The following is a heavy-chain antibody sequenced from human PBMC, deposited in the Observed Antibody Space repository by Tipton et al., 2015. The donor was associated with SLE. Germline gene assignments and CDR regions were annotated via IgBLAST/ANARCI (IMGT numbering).Heavy chain of an antibody. J-gene: IGHJ3*02. V-gene: IGHV1-2*02. CDR3: ARLRSGRANAFDI. CDR1: GYTFTGYY. CDR2: INPNSGGT. D-gene: IGHD1-26*01. Sequence: QSGPEVKKPGASVKVSCKASGYTFTGYYMHWVRQAPGQGLEWMGWINPNSGGTNYAQKFQGRVTMTRDTSISTAYMELSRLRSDDTAVYYCARLRSGRANAFDIWGQGTMVTVSS.